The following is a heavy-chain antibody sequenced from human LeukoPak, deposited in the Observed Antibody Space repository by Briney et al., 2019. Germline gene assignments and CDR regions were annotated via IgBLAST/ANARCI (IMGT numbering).Heavy chain of an antibody. Sequence: SQTLSLTCTVSGGSISSGGYYWSWIRQHPGKGLEWIGYVYYSGSTNYNPSLKSRVTISVDTSKNQFSLKLSSVTAADTAVYYCARFYDYDFWSGYYYYYGMDVWGQGTTVTVSS. D-gene: IGHD3-3*01. CDR1: GGSISSGGYY. CDR2: VYYSGST. V-gene: IGHV4-31*03. J-gene: IGHJ6*02. CDR3: ARFYDYDFWSGYYYYYGMDV.